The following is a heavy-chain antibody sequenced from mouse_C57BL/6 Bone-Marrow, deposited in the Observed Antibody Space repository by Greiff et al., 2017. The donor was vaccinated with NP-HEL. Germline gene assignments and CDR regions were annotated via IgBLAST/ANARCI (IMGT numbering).Heavy chain of an antibody. V-gene: IGHV1-55*01. D-gene: IGHD2-3*01. CDR3: ASPDGYNWYFDV. CDR2: IYPGSGST. CDR1: GYTFTSYW. Sequence: QVQLQQPGAELVKPGASVKMSCKASGYTFTSYWITWVKQRPGPGLEWIGDIYPGSGSTNYNEKFKSKATLTVDTSSSTAYMQLSSLTTEDSAVYYCASPDGYNWYFDVWGTGTTVTVSS. J-gene: IGHJ1*03.